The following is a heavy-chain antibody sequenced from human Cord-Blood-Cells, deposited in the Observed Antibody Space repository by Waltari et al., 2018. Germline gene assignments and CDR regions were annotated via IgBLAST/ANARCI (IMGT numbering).Heavy chain of an antibody. D-gene: IGHD7-27*01. CDR1: GASISSSY. Sequence: QVQLQESGPGLVKPSETLSLTCTVPGASISSSYWSWFRPPPGKGLEWIGYIYYSGSTNYNPSLKSRVTISVDTSKNQFSLKLSSVTAADTAVYYCARHQLGINNWYFDLWGRGTLVTVSS. CDR2: IYYSGST. CDR3: ARHQLGINNWYFDL. J-gene: IGHJ2*01. V-gene: IGHV4-59*08.